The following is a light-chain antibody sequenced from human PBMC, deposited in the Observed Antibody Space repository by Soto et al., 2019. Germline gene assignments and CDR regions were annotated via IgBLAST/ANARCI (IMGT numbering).Light chain of an antibody. CDR3: QQYKYYST. V-gene: IGKV1-5*03. Sequence: DIQMTQSPSTLSASVGDRVTITCRASQSISGFLAWYQQKPGRAPKLLIYTASTLASGVPSRFSGSGSETEFTLTISSLQPDYFATYYFQQYKYYSTFGQGTKLEIK. CDR2: TAS. CDR1: QSISGF. J-gene: IGKJ2*01.